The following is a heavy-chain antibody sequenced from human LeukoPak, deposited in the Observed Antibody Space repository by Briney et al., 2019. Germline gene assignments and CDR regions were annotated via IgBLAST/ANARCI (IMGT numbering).Heavy chain of an antibody. CDR2: IYSGGST. CDR3: ARDPEGRIPRNY. Sequence: GGSLRLSCAASGFTVSSNYMSWVRQAPGKGLEWVSVIYSGGSTYYADSVKGRFTISRDNSKNTLYLQMNSLRAEDTAVYYCARDPEGRIPRNYWGQGTLVTVSS. CDR1: GFTVSSNY. J-gene: IGHJ4*02. D-gene: IGHD7-27*01. V-gene: IGHV3-53*01.